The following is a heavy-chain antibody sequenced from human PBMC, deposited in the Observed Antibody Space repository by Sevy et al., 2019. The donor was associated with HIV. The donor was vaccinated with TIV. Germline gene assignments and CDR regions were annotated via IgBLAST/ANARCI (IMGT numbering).Heavy chain of an antibody. Sequence: ASVKVSCQVSGDSLTELIMYWVRQSPGQGLEWMGRFDPENGGTIYAQIFQGRVTMTEDKSADTAYMELTSLKSEDSAVYFCATARTERNWYGVAFYQYTAIDVWGQGTTVTVSS. CDR1: GDSLTELI. D-gene: IGHD1-1*01. CDR3: ATARTERNWYGVAFYQYTAIDV. J-gene: IGHJ6*02. V-gene: IGHV1-24*01. CDR2: FDPENGGT.